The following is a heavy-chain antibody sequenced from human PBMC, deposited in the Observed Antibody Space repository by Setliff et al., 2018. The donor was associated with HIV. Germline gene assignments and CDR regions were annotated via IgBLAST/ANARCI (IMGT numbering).Heavy chain of an antibody. CDR1: GYTFTSYA. D-gene: IGHD3-3*01. Sequence: ASVKVSCKASGYTFTSYAMHWVRQAPGQRLEWMGWIHAGNGYTKYSQKFQGRVTFTRDTSASAAYMDLSSLRSEDTAVYYCARSQPDTIFGVVVFDCWGQGKMVTVSS. CDR3: ARSQPDTIFGVVVFDC. J-gene: IGHJ4*02. CDR2: IHAGNGYT. V-gene: IGHV1-3*01.